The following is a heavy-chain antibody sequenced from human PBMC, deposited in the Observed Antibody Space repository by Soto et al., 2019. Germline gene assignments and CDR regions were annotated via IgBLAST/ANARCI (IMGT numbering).Heavy chain of an antibody. V-gene: IGHV3-48*03. CDR1: GFTFSSYE. CDR3: ARDYCDFWSGYELGYYYMDV. CDR2: ISSSGSTI. Sequence: GGSLRLSCAASGFTFSSYEMNWVRQAPGKGLEWVSYISSSGSTIYYADSVKGRFTISRDNAKNSLYLQMNSLRAEDSAVYYCARDYCDFWSGYELGYYYMDVWGKGTTVTVSS. D-gene: IGHD3-3*01. J-gene: IGHJ6*03.